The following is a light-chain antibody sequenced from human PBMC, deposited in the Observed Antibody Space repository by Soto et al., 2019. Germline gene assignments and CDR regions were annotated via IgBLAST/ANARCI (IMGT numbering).Light chain of an antibody. CDR3: CSYAGRYTYV. CDR1: ISDVGLYNY. Sequence: QSALTQPRSVSGSPGQSVTISCSGTISDVGLYNYVSWYQQHPGKAPKLMTYDVSKRPSGVPDRFSGSKSGNTASLTISGLQAEDEGDYYCCSYAGRYTYVFGTGTKVTVL. J-gene: IGLJ1*01. CDR2: DVS. V-gene: IGLV2-11*02.